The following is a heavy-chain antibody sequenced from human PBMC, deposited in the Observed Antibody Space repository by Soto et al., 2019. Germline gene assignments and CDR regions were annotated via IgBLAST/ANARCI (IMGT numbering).Heavy chain of an antibody. Sequence: SVKVSCKVSGYTLTELSMHWVRQAPGKGLEWMGGFDPEDGETIYAQKFQGRVTMTEDTSTDTAYMELSSLRSEDTAVYYCATDRALAYCGGDCRWFDPWGQGTLVTVSS. J-gene: IGHJ5*02. CDR3: ATDRALAYCGGDCRWFDP. D-gene: IGHD2-21*02. V-gene: IGHV1-24*01. CDR1: GYTLTELS. CDR2: FDPEDGET.